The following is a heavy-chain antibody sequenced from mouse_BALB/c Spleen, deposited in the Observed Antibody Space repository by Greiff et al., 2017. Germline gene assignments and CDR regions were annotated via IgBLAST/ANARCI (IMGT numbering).Heavy chain of an antibody. D-gene: IGHD2-14*01. V-gene: IGHV5-9-4*01. CDR1: GFTFSSYA. J-gene: IGHJ4*01. CDR2: ISSGGSYT. Sequence: EVKLVESGGGLVKPGGSLKLSCAASGFTFSSYAMSWVRQSPEKRLEWVAEISSGGSYTYYPDTVTGRFTISRDNDKNTLYLEMSSLRSEDTAMYYCARGGDYRYEEGYAMDYWGQGPSVTVPS. CDR3: ARGGDYRYEEGYAMDY.